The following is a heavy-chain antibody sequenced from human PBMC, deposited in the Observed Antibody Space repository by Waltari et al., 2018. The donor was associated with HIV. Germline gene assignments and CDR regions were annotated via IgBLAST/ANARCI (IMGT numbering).Heavy chain of an antibody. CDR3: ARDLSPKVVAGTVFQH. CDR1: VGTFSSYA. D-gene: IGHD6-19*01. J-gene: IGHJ1*01. V-gene: IGHV1-69*01. Sequence: QVQLVQSGAEVKQPGSSVKVSCKASVGTFSSYAISWVRQAPGQGLEWMGGIIPIFGTTNYAQKFQGRVTITADESTNTAYMELSSLRSEDTAVYYCARDLSPKVVAGTVFQHWGQGTLVTVSS. CDR2: IIPIFGTT.